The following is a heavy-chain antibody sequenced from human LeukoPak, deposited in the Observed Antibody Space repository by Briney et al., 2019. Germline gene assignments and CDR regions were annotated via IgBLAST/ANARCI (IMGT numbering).Heavy chain of an antibody. V-gene: IGHV3-30*03. D-gene: IGHD3-3*01. CDR2: ISYDGSDK. CDR1: GFTFSSYG. CDR3: AYLHFGVVTVDY. Sequence: GGSLRLSCAASGFTFSSYGMHWVRQAPGKGLEWVAVISYDGSDKYYADSVKGRFTISRDNSKNTLYLQMNSLRAEDTAVYYCAYLHFGVVTVDYWGQGTLVTVSS. J-gene: IGHJ4*02.